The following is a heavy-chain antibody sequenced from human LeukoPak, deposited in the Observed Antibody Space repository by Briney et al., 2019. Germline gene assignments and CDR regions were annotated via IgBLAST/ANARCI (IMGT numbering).Heavy chain of an antibody. CDR1: GFTFSSYS. V-gene: IGHV3-48*04. CDR3: ARDRGYSYVYYFDY. J-gene: IGHJ4*02. D-gene: IGHD5-18*01. Sequence: GGSLRLSCAASGFTFSSYSMNWVRQAPGKGLEGVSYISISSSTIYYADSVKGRFTISRDNAQNSLYLQMNSLRAEDTAVHYCARDRGYSYVYYFDYWGQGTLVTVSS. CDR2: ISISSSTI.